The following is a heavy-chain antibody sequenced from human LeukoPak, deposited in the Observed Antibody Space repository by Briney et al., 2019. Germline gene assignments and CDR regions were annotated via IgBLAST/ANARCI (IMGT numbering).Heavy chain of an antibody. CDR3: ARGRYCSADICSGGDAFDI. CDR2: IYTRGST. J-gene: IGHJ4*02. Sequence: SETLSLTCTVSGGSINNYYWSWIRQPAGKGLEWIGRIYTRGSTNYNPSLKSRVTMSVDTSKNQFSLKLSSVTAADTAVYYCARGRYCSADICSGGDAFDIWGQGTLVTVSS. CDR1: GGSINNYY. V-gene: IGHV4-4*07. D-gene: IGHD2-15*01.